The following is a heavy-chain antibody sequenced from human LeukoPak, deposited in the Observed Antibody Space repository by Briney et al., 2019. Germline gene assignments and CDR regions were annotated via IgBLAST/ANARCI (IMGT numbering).Heavy chain of an antibody. CDR1: GFTFRNYS. V-gene: IGHV3-23*01. CDR3: AKARSGSSSSCYNC. Sequence: PGGSLRLSCAASGFTFRNYSMNWVRQAPGKGLEWVSGISDSGGTTDYADSVKGRFAISRDNSNNTLYLQMNSLRAEDTAVYYCAKARSGSSSSCYNCWGQGTLVTVSS. J-gene: IGHJ4*02. D-gene: IGHD2-2*02. CDR2: ISDSGGTT.